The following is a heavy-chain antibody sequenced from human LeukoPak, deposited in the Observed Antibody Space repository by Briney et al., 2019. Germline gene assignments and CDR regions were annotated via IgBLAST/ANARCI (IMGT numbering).Heavy chain of an antibody. Sequence: PGRSLRLSCAASGFTFDDYAMPWVRQAPGKGLEWVSGISWNSGSIGYADSVKGRFTISRDNAKNSLYLQMNSLRAEDTAVYYCAREAEAFDIWGQGTMVTVSS. V-gene: IGHV3-9*01. CDR2: ISWNSGSI. J-gene: IGHJ3*02. D-gene: IGHD1-14*01. CDR3: AREAEAFDI. CDR1: GFTFDDYA.